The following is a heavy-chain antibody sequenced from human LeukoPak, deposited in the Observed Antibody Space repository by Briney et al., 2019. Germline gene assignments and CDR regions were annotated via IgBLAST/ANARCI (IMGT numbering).Heavy chain of an antibody. J-gene: IGHJ4*02. Sequence: GGSLRLSCAASGFTFSSYWMSWVRQAPGKVLEWVANIKQDGSEKYYVDSVKGRFTISRDNAKNSLYLQMNSLRAEDTAVYYCARDCIGIAVAGTFDYWGQGTLVTVSS. D-gene: IGHD6-19*01. CDR1: GFTFSSYW. V-gene: IGHV3-7*01. CDR3: ARDCIGIAVAGTFDY. CDR2: IKQDGSEK.